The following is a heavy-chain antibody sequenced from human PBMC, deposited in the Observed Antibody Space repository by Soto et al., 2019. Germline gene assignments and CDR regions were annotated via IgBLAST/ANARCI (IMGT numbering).Heavy chain of an antibody. V-gene: IGHV1-3*01. CDR1: GYTFTSYA. J-gene: IGHJ6*03. D-gene: IGHD5-12*01. CDR2: INAGNGNT. Sequence: ASVKVSCKASGYTFTSYAMHWVRQAPGQRLEWMGWINAGNGNTKYSQKFQGRVTITRDTSASTAYMELSSLRSEDTAVYYCARDRIESSRYYYYYYMDVWGKGTTVTVSS. CDR3: ARDRIESSRYYYYYYMDV.